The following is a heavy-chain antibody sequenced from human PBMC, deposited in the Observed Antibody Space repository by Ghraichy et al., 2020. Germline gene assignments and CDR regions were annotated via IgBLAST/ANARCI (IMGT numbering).Heavy chain of an antibody. CDR3: ARDLAYYDILTGYYYYYGMDV. CDR1: GFTFSSYW. J-gene: IGHJ6*02. CDR2: INSDGSST. D-gene: IGHD3-9*01. Sequence: GVLNISCAASGFTFSSYWMHWVRQAPGKGLVWVSRINSDGSSTSYADSVKGRFTISRDNAKNTLYLQMNSLRAEDTAVYYCARDLAYYDILTGYYYYYGMDVWGQGTTVTVSS. V-gene: IGHV3-74*01.